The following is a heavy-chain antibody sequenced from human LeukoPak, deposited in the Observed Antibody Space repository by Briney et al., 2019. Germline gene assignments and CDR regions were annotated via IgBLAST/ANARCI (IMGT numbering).Heavy chain of an antibody. V-gene: IGHV4-34*01. D-gene: IGHD5-12*01. Sequence: PSETLSLTCAVYGGSFSGYYWSWIRQPPGKGLEWIGEINHSGSTNYNPSLKSRVTISVDTSKNQFSLKLSSVTAADTAVYYCARCPIFGEAVDIAATINWAFDYWGQGTLVTVSS. CDR1: GGSFSGYY. CDR2: INHSGST. CDR3: ARCPIFGEAVDIAATINWAFDY. J-gene: IGHJ4*02.